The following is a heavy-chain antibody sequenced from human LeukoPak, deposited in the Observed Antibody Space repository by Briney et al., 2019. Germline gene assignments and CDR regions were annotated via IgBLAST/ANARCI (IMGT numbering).Heavy chain of an antibody. J-gene: IGHJ4*02. CDR1: GYTFTSYG. Sequence: EASVMVSCKASGYTFTSYGISWVRQAPGQGLEWMGWISAYNGNTNYAQKLQGRVTMTTDTSTSTAYMELRSLRSDDTAVYYCARDGSGSGWFYYFDYWGQGTLVTVSS. CDR2: ISAYNGNT. V-gene: IGHV1-18*04. D-gene: IGHD6-19*01. CDR3: ARDGSGSGWFYYFDY.